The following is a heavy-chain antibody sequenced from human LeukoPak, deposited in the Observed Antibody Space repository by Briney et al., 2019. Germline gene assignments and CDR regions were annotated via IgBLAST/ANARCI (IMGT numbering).Heavy chain of an antibody. V-gene: IGHV3-23*01. Sequence: GGSLRLSCAASGFTFSDYSMNWVRQAPGKGLEWVSYISTSGSTYYADSVKGRFTISRDNSKNTLYLQMNSLRAEDTAVYYCAKEYCGGDCYSGYYYYYMDVWGKGTTVTVSS. CDR2: ISTSGST. CDR3: AKEYCGGDCYSGYYYYYMDV. D-gene: IGHD2-21*01. J-gene: IGHJ6*03. CDR1: GFTFSDYS.